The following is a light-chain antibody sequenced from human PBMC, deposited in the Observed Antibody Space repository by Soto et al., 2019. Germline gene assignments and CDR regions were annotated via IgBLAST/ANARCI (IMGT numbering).Light chain of an antibody. J-gene: IGKJ5*01. Sequence: EIVLTQSPGTLSLSPGERATLSCRASQSISTAYLAWYQQKPGQAPRLLIYRASNRATGIPDRFSGSGSGTDFTLTISRLEPEDFAVYYCQQYDSLPMTFGQGTRLEIK. CDR3: QQYDSLPMT. CDR2: RAS. CDR1: QSISTAY. V-gene: IGKV3-20*01.